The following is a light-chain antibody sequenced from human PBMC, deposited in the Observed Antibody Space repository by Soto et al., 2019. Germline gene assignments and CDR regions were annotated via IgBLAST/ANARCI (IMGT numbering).Light chain of an antibody. J-gene: IGKJ5*01. Sequence: EIVLTQSPGTLSLSPGERATFSCRATQSITNNYVAWYQQKPGQAPRLLIYGASRRATGIPDRISGSGSGTDFALSITRLEPEDFAVYYCHQYLDSPNTFGQGTRLEIK. CDR3: HQYLDSPNT. CDR1: QSITNNY. CDR2: GAS. V-gene: IGKV3-20*01.